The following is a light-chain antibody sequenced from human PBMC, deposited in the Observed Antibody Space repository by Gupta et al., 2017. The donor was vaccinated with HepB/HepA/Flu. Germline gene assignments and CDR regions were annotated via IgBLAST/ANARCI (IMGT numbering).Light chain of an antibody. J-gene: IGKJ4*01. CDR1: QEISKY. V-gene: IGKV1-33*01. CDR3: QHHDNLAIT. CDR2: DAS. Sequence: DIQMTQSPSSLSASGGEILTNTCQARQEISKYLNWYQQNPAKAPKLLIYDASTVEKGVPSRFSGSGSGTDFTFTISGPQPEDVAMYYCQHHDNLAITVGGGTKVDIK.